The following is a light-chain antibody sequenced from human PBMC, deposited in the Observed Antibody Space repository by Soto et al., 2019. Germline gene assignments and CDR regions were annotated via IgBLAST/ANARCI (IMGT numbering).Light chain of an antibody. CDR1: QSISSW. CDR3: LQYNSHSWT. J-gene: IGKJ1*01. V-gene: IGKV1-5*03. Sequence: DIQMTQSPSTLSASVGDRVTITCRASQSISSWLAWYQHKPGKAPKLLIYKASSLESGVPLRFSGSGSGTEFTLTISTLQPEDFASYYCLQYNSHSWTFGQETKVEIK. CDR2: KAS.